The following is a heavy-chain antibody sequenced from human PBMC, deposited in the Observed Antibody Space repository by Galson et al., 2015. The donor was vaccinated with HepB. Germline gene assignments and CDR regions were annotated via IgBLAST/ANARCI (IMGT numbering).Heavy chain of an antibody. CDR1: GYTFTSYY. V-gene: IGHV1-46*03. D-gene: IGHD3-3*02. J-gene: IGHJ5*02. CDR2: INPSGGST. CDR3: ARDGNGILRGNWFDP. Sequence: SVKVSCKASGYTFTSYYMHWVRQAPGQGLEWMGIINPSGGSTSYAQKFQGRVTMTRDTSTSTVYMELSSLRSEDTAVYYCARDGNGILRGNWFDPWGQGTLVTVSS.